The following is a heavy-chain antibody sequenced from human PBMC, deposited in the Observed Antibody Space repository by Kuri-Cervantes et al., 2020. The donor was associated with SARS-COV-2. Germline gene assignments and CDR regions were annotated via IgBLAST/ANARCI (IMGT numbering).Heavy chain of an antibody. D-gene: IGHD5-24*01. CDR2: IYYSGST. CDR1: GGSISSYY. Sequence: SETLSLTCTVSGGSISSYYWSWIRQPPGKGLEWIGYIYYSGSTNYNPSLKSRVTISVDTSKKQFSLKLSSVTAADTAVYYCARDQVEMGFDYWGQGTLVTVSS. V-gene: IGHV4-59*01. J-gene: IGHJ4*02. CDR3: ARDQVEMGFDY.